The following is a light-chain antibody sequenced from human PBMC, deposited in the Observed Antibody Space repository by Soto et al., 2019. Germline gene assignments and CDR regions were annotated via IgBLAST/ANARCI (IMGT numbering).Light chain of an antibody. CDR3: QQYYSYPPIT. V-gene: IGKV1-8*01. CDR2: AAY. J-gene: IGKJ5*01. CDR1: QGISSY. Sequence: AIRMTQAPSSLSASTGDRVTITCRASQGISSYLAWYQQKPGKAPKLMIYAAYTLQSGVPSRFSGSGSGTDFTLTISCLQSEDFATYYCQQYYSYPPITCGQGTRLEIK.